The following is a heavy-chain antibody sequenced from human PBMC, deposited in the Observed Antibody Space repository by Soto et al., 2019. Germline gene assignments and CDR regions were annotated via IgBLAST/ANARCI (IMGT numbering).Heavy chain of an antibody. V-gene: IGHV1-3*01. CDR1: GYTFSAYT. D-gene: IGHD3-3*02. J-gene: IGHJ3*02. CDR2: INAGSGNT. Sequence: ASVKVSCKASGYTFSAYTMNWVRQAPGQSLEWMGWINAGSGNTKYSQNFQGRVSITRNTSASTVYMELTGMTSEDTAVYYCARDTETLGPRANDALDIWGQGTMVTVSS. CDR3: ARDTETLGPRANDALDI.